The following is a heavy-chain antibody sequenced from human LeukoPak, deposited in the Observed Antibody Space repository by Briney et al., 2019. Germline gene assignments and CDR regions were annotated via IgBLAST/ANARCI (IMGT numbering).Heavy chain of an antibody. CDR2: IYPGDSDT. V-gene: IGHV5-51*01. CDR1: GYPFTSYW. D-gene: IGHD3-10*01. CDR3: ARRRYYGSGSYTIDAFDI. J-gene: IGHJ3*02. Sequence: GESLKISFQGSGYPFTSYWIGWVRQLPGKGLEWMGIIYPGDSDTRYSPSFQGQVTISADKSISTAYLQWSSLKASDTAMYYCARRRYYGSGSYTIDAFDIWGQGTMVTVSS.